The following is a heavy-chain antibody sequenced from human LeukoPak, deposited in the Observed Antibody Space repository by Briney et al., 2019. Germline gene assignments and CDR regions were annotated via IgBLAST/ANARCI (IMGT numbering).Heavy chain of an antibody. CDR2: ISYDGSNK. V-gene: IGHV3-30*18. Sequence: GGSLRLSCAASGFTFSIYGMHWVRQAPGKGLESVAVISYDGSNKYYADSVKGRFTISRDNSKNTLYLQMNSLRAEDTAVYYCAKDVGSSWLFDYWGQGTLVTVSS. J-gene: IGHJ4*02. CDR3: AKDVGSSWLFDY. CDR1: GFTFSIYG. D-gene: IGHD6-13*01.